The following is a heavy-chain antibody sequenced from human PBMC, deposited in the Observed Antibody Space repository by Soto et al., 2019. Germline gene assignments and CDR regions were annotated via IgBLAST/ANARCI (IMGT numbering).Heavy chain of an antibody. CDR1: GFTFSSYW. CDR2: IWHDGSNK. D-gene: IGHD2-8*02. Sequence: GGSLRLSCAASGFTFSSYWMSWVRQTPGKGLEWVALIWHDGSNKYYADSVKGRFTISRDNSKNTLYLQMNSLRAEDTALYYCAREEGVVSRAFDYWGQGTLVTVSS. CDR3: AREEGVVSRAFDY. J-gene: IGHJ4*02. V-gene: IGHV3-33*08.